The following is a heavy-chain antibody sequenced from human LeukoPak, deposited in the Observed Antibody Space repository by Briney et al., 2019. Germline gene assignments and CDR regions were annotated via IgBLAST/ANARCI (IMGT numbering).Heavy chain of an antibody. CDR2: ISAYNGNT. CDR1: GYTFTSYG. V-gene: IGHV1-18*01. D-gene: IGHD3-22*01. J-gene: IGHJ1*01. CDR3: AEERYDSSSFYLEYFQH. Sequence: GASVKVSCKASGYTFTSYGISWVRQAPGQGLEWMGWISAYNGNTNYAQKLQGRVTMTTDTSTSTAYMELWSLRSDDTAVYYCAEERYDSSSFYLEYFQHWGQGTLVTVSS.